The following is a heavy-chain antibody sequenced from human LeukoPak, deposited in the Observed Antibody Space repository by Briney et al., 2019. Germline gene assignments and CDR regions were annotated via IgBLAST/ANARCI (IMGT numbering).Heavy chain of an antibody. CDR3: AREPLITSRGYYYHYMDV. V-gene: IGHV1-2*02. D-gene: IGHD6-13*01. Sequence: ASVKVSCKASGYTFTDYYIHWVRQAPGQGLEWMGWIKPSKGHTNYALKFQDRVTMTRDTSVSTSYMELRRLTSDDTAVYFCAREPLITSRGYYYHYMDVWGKGTTVTVSS. J-gene: IGHJ6*03. CDR1: GYTFTDYY. CDR2: IKPSKGHT.